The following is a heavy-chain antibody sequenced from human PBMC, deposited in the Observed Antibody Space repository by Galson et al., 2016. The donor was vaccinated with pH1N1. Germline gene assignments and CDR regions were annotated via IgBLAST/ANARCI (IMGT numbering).Heavy chain of an antibody. V-gene: IGHV3-9*01. D-gene: IGHD4-17*01. CDR3: AKDKLGGDYGDYWYFDL. Sequence: SLRLSCAASGFTFDDYAMHWVRQAPGNGLEWVSRISWNSGSIGYADSVKGRFTISRDNAKNSLYLQMSSLRTEDTALYYCAKDKLGGDYGDYWYFDLWGRGTLVTVSS. CDR2: ISWNSGSI. CDR1: GFTFDDYA. J-gene: IGHJ2*01.